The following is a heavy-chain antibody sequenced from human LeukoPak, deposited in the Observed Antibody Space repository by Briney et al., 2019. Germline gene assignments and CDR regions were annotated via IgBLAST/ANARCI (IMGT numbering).Heavy chain of an antibody. Sequence: GGSLRLSCAASGFTFSSYAMHWVRQAPGKGLEWVAVISYDGSNKYYAGSVKGRFTISRDNSKNTLYLQMNSLRAEDTAVYYCAKDDGWQTMVPGAFDIWGQGTMVTVSS. D-gene: IGHD3-10*01. CDR2: ISYDGSNK. CDR1: GFTFSSYA. V-gene: IGHV3-30-3*01. CDR3: AKDDGWQTMVPGAFDI. J-gene: IGHJ3*02.